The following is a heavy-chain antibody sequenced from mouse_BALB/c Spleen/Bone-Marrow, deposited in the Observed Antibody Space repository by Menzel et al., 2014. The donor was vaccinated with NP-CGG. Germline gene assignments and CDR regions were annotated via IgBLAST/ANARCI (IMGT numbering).Heavy chain of an antibody. J-gene: IGHJ2*01. V-gene: IGHV1S81*02. CDR1: GYTFTSYY. Sequence: QVQVQQSGAELVKPGASVKLSCKASGYTFTSYYMYWVKQRPGQGLEWIGGINPNNGNTNFSETFKSKATLTVDKSSSTAYMQLSSLTSEDSAVYYCTRRYYWGQGTTLTVSS. CDR2: INPNNGNT. CDR3: TRRYY.